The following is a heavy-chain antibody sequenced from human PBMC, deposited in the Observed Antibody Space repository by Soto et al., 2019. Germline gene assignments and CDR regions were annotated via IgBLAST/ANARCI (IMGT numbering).Heavy chain of an antibody. Sequence: QVQLVESGGGLVKPGGSLRLSCAASGFTFSDYYMSWIRQAPGKGLEWVSYISSSSSYTNYADSVKGRFTISRDNAKNSLYLQMNSLRAEDTAVYYCARDDYGDLYFDYWGQGTLVTVSS. CDR3: ARDDYGDLYFDY. J-gene: IGHJ4*02. CDR1: GFTFSDYY. V-gene: IGHV3-11*06. CDR2: ISSSSSYT. D-gene: IGHD4-17*01.